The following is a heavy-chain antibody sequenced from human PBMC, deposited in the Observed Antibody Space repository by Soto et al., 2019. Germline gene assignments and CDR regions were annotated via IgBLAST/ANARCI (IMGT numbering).Heavy chain of an antibody. Sequence: QVQLVESAGSLVKPGGSLSLTCAASGFTFSDYYMSWIRQAPGKGLEWVSYISSSGSTIYYADSVKGRFTISRDNAKNSLYLQMNSVRAEDTAVYYCARVRGSGSYYGACDIWGQGTMVTVSS. CDR1: GFTFSDYY. V-gene: IGHV3-11*01. CDR2: ISSSGSTI. D-gene: IGHD3-10*01. CDR3: ARVRGSGSYYGACDI. J-gene: IGHJ3*02.